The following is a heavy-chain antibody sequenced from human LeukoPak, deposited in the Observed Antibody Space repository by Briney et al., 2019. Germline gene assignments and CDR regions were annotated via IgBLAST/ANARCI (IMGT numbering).Heavy chain of an antibody. CDR1: GGSFSGYY. CDR2: INHSGST. CDR3: ARGPEAVARDLDY. V-gene: IGHV4-34*01. Sequence: SETLSLTCAVYGGSFSGYYWSWIRQPPGKGLEWIGEINHSGSTNYNPSLKSRVTISVDTSKNQFSLKLSSVTAADTAVYYCARGPEAVARDLDYWGQGTLVTVSS. D-gene: IGHD6-19*01. J-gene: IGHJ4*02.